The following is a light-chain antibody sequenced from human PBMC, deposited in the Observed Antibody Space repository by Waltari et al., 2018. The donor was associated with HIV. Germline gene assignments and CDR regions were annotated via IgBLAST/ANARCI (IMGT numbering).Light chain of an antibody. CDR2: NNN. J-gene: IGLJ2*01. V-gene: IGLV1-44*01. CDR1: NSNIGSNT. Sequence: QSVLTQPPSASGTPGQRVTISCSGRNSNIGSNTVNWYQQRPGTAPHLLIYNNNQRPSGVSDRFSGSKSCTSASLAISGLQSEDEADYYCAAWDDSLNAHVLFGGGTKVTVL. CDR3: AAWDDSLNAHVL.